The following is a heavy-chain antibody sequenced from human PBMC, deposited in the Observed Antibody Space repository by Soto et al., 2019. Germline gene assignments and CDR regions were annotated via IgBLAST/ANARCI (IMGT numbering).Heavy chain of an antibody. D-gene: IGHD6-19*01. J-gene: IGHJ1*01. CDR1: GFNFKKFA. CDR3: AKADGEQWLIPHLDN. CDR2: ISCCGGST. Sequence: GGSLRLSCEASGFNFKKFAMGWVRQAPGEGLEWVSGISCCGGSTFYADSVKGRFSLARDDSKNTLSLQLNSLRVEDTAHYYCAKADGEQWLIPHLDNWGQGTQVTAPQ. V-gene: IGHV3-23*01.